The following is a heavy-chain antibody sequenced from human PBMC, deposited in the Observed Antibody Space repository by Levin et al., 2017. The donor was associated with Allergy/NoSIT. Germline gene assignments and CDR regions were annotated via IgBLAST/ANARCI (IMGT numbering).Heavy chain of an antibody. CDR2: ISAYNGNT. D-gene: IGHD6-19*01. J-gene: IGHJ4*02. Sequence: ASVKVSCKASGYTFTSYGISWVRQAPGQGLEWMGWISAYNGNTNYAQKLQGRVTMTTDTSTSTAYMELRSLRSDDTAVYYCARDEALIAVAGNDYWGQGTLVTVSS. V-gene: IGHV1-18*01. CDR1: GYTFTSYG. CDR3: ARDEALIAVAGNDY.